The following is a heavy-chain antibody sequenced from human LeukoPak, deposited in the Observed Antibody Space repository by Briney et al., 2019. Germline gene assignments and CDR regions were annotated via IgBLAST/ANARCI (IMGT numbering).Heavy chain of an antibody. D-gene: IGHD3-3*01. J-gene: IGHJ4*02. CDR1: GGSFSGYY. V-gene: IGHV4-34*01. CDR3: ARAKRLRFLEWSNPFDY. CDR2: INHSGST. Sequence: SETLSLTCAVYGGSFSGYYWSWIRQPPGKGLEWIGEINHSGSTNYNPSLKSRVTISVDTSKNQFSLKLSSVTAADTAVYYCARAKRLRFLEWSNPFDYWGQGTLVTVSS.